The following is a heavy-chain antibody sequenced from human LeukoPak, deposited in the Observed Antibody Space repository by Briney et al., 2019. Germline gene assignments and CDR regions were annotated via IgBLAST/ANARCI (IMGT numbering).Heavy chain of an antibody. D-gene: IGHD3-10*01. CDR2: ISGSGGST. J-gene: IGHJ4*02. V-gene: IGHV3-23*01. Sequence: GGSLRLSCAASGFTFSSYAMSWVRQAPGKGLEWVSAISGSGGSTYYADSVKGRFTISRDNSKNTLYLQMNSLRAEDTAVYYCASHYYGSGSYFRPEDYWGQGTLVTVSS. CDR1: GFTFSSYA. CDR3: ASHYYGSGSYFRPEDY.